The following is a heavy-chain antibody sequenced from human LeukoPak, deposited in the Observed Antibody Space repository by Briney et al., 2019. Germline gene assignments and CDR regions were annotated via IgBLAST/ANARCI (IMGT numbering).Heavy chain of an antibody. D-gene: IGHD1-26*01. CDR3: TRTDKVGATMGEDY. V-gene: IGHV3-73*01. Sequence: GGSLRLSCAASGFNFSGSAMHWVRQASGKGLEWVGRIRSKANSYATAYAASVKGRFTIPRDDSKNTAYLQMNSLKTEDTAVYYCTRTDKVGATMGEDYWGQGTLVTVSS. CDR2: IRSKANSYAT. J-gene: IGHJ4*02. CDR1: GFNFSGSA.